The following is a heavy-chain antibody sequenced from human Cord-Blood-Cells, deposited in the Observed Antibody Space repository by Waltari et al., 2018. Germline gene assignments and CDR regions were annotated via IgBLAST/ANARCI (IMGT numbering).Heavy chain of an antibody. CDR1: ASTVRSYA. Sequence: QVQMVQSGAVENKPGSPVAVCRKALASTVRSYAISWARDAPGQGLEWMGGIIPIFVTANYAQKFQGRVTITADESTSTAYMELSSLRSEDTAVYYCARGTPGRPPTYFDYWGQGTLVTVSS. V-gene: IGHV1-69*01. CDR3: ARGTPGRPPTYFDY. CDR2: IIPIFVTA. D-gene: IGHD1-1*01. J-gene: IGHJ4*02.